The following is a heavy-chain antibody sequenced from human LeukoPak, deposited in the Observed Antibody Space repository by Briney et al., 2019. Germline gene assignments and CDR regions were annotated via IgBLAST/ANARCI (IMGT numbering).Heavy chain of an antibody. CDR1: GFTFSDYY. V-gene: IGHV3-11*01. CDR3: AREDYYDSSGSTLFDY. D-gene: IGHD3-22*01. Sequence: GGSLRLSCAASGFTFSDYYMSWIRQAPGKGLEWVSYISSSGRTIYYADSVKGRFTISRDNAKNSLYLQMNSLRAEDTAVYYCAREDYYDSSGSTLFDYWGQGTLVTVSS. J-gene: IGHJ4*02. CDR2: ISSSGRTI.